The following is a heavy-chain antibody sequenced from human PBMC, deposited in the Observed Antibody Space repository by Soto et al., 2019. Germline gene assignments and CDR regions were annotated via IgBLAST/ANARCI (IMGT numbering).Heavy chain of an antibody. D-gene: IGHD2-21*02. J-gene: IGHJ4*02. CDR1: GFSLSSNGMG. CDR3: ARLTLGVYYSGRLWEKFDY. CDR2: VYWDDDK. Sequence: QITVKEYGLTLVKPTQTLTLTCTFSGFSLSSNGMGVGWIRQSPGKALEWLALVYWDDDKRYSPSLRSSLTITQDTSKNQVDLTMTNMDPLDTATYYCARLTLGVYYSGRLWEKFDYWGQGTLVNVSS. V-gene: IGHV2-5*02.